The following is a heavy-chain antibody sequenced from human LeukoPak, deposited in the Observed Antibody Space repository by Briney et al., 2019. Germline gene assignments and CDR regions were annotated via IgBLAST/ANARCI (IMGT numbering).Heavy chain of an antibody. CDR3: AREQLDAEYLQH. V-gene: IGHV3-33*01. CDR1: GFTFSSYG. J-gene: IGHJ1*01. CDR2: IWYDGSNK. Sequence: GRSLRLSCAASGFTFSSYGMHWVRQAPGKGLEWVAVIWYDGSNKYYADSVKGRFTISRDNSKNTLYLQVNSLRAEDTAVYYCAREQLDAEYLQHWGQGTLVTVSS. D-gene: IGHD6-13*01.